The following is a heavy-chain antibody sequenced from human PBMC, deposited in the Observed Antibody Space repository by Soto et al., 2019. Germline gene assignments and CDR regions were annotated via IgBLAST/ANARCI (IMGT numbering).Heavy chain of an antibody. V-gene: IGHV1-18*01. CDR2: ISAYNGNT. D-gene: IGHD3-16*02. J-gene: IGHJ4*02. CDR3: AREGGLYDYVWGSYRYDY. Sequence: ASVKVSCKASGYTFTSYGISWVRQAPGQGLEWMGWISAYNGNTNYAQKLQGRVTMTTDTPTSTAYMELRSLRSDDTAVYYCAREGGLYDYVWGSYRYDYWGQGTLVTVSS. CDR1: GYTFTSYG.